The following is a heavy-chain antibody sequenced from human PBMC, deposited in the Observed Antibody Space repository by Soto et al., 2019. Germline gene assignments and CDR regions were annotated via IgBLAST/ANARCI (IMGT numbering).Heavy chain of an antibody. CDR3: AIYGFHITLFGYLDY. CDR1: GFTFGAYV. CDR2: ISYDGNNK. J-gene: IGHJ4*02. V-gene: IGHV3-30-3*01. Sequence: PGGSLRLSCAASGFTFGAYVMHWVRQAPGKGLEWVAHISYDGNNKYYADSVKGRFTISRDNFKNTLYLQMSSLRTDDTAVYYCAIYGFHITLFGYLDYLCQGNLLTVSS. D-gene: IGHD3-3*01.